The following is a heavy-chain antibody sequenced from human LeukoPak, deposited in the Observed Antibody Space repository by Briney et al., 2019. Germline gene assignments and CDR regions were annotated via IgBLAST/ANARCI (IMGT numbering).Heavy chain of an antibody. J-gene: IGHJ3*02. CDR2: IYYSGST. CDR3: ARGSGSYRGYAFDI. Sequence: SETLSLTCTVSGGSISSSSYYWRWIRQPPGKGLEWIGSIYYSGSTYYNPSLKSRVTISVDTSKNQFSLKLSSVTAADTAVYYCARGSGSYRGYAFDIWGQGTMVTVSS. V-gene: IGHV4-39*01. CDR1: GGSISSSSYY. D-gene: IGHD3-10*01.